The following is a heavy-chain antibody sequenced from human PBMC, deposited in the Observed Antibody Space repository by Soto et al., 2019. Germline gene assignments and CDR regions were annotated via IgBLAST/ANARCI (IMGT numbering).Heavy chain of an antibody. Sequence: SETLSLTCTVSGGSISSYYWSWIRQPAGKGLEWIGRIYTSGSTNYNPSLKSRVTMSVDTSKNQFSLKLSSVTAADTAVYYCARDKGPMGIQLLTPNWFDTSGQGTLVTVSS. J-gene: IGHJ5*02. CDR2: IYTSGST. D-gene: IGHD5-18*01. CDR1: GGSISSYY. CDR3: ARDKGPMGIQLLTPNWFDT. V-gene: IGHV4-4*07.